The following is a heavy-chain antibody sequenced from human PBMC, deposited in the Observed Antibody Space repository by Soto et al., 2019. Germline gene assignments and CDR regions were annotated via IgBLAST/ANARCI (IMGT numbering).Heavy chain of an antibody. CDR1: GCNFRGYG. CDR3: ATDGAPLQGSRGDLLY. J-gene: IGHJ4*02. V-gene: IGHV3-30*03. CDR2: ISYDGSNK. D-gene: IGHD2-2*01. Sequence: LCCKAPGCNFRGYGGRRIRKAQGKGPEWVAVISYDGSNKYYADAVKGRVTISRDNSKNTLYLQMISLRAEDTAVYYCATDGAPLQGSRGDLLYWAQGTLV.